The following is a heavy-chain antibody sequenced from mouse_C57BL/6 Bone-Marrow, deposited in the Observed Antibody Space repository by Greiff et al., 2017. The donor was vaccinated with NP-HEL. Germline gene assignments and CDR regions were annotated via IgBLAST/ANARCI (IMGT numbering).Heavy chain of an antibody. Sequence: EVKLQESGPVLVKPGASVKMSCKASGYTFTDYYMNWVKQSHGKSLEWIGVINPYNGGTSYNQKFKGKATLTVDKSSSTAYMELNSLTSEDSAVYYCARKPGNWYFDVWGTGTTVTVSS. CDR1: GYTFTDYY. CDR3: ARKPGNWYFDV. J-gene: IGHJ1*03. CDR2: INPYNGGT. D-gene: IGHD1-1*01. V-gene: IGHV1-19*01.